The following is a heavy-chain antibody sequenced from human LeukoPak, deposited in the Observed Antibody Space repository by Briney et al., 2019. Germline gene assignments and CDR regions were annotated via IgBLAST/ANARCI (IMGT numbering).Heavy chain of an antibody. Sequence: PGGSLRLSCAASGFPFSSYGMHWVRQAPGKGLEWVAVISHDGTNKYYVDSVKGRFTISRDNSKNTQYLQMNSLRAEDTAVYYCAKVNYYESSGYYDYWGQGTLVTVSS. V-gene: IGHV3-30*18. CDR3: AKVNYYESSGYYDY. D-gene: IGHD3-22*01. CDR2: ISHDGTNK. J-gene: IGHJ4*02. CDR1: GFPFSSYG.